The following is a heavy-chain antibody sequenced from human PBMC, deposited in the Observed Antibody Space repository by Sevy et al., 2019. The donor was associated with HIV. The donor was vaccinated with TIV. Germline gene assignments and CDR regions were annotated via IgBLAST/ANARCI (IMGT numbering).Heavy chain of an antibody. CDR2: TRNKANSYTT. CDR1: GFTFSDHY. J-gene: IGHJ6*02. Sequence: GGSLRLSCAASGFTFSDHYMDWVRQAPGKGLEWVGRTRNKANSYTTEYAVSVKGRFTISRDDSKSTLYLQMNSLKTEDTAVYYCSRGPAPPYPNYYYYGLDVWGQGTTVTVSS. CDR3: SRGPAPPYPNYYYYGLDV. V-gene: IGHV3-72*01. D-gene: IGHD2-15*01.